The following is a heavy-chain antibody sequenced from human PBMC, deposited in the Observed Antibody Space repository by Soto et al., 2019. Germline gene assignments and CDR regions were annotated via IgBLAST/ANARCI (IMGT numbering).Heavy chain of an antibody. CDR1: GYSFTSHY. Sequence: ASVKVSCKAIGYSFTSHYMHWVRQAPGQGLEWMGTIYPGGVNIGYAQKFKGRVTMTKDTSTSTVYMELNSLTSEDTAVYYCALRSMAVVPEYWGQGTLVTVSS. CDR2: IYPGGVNI. V-gene: IGHV1-46*01. CDR3: ALRSMAVVPEY. D-gene: IGHD3-22*01. J-gene: IGHJ4*02.